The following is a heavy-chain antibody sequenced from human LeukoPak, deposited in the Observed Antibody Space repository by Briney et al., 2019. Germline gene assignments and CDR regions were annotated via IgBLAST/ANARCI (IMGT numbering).Heavy chain of an antibody. CDR2: IYSGGST. J-gene: IGHJ4*02. CDR1: GFTVSMNY. Sequence: GGSLRLSGAASGFTVSMNYMSWAREAPGKGLEGVAVIYSGGSTYYADSENGRSTMPRDNSKNSLYLQMSSLRIKDTALSDCAKDRWDFSGWFFWGQGTLVTVSS. V-gene: IGHV3-53*05. CDR3: AKDRWDFSGWFF. D-gene: IGHD6-19*01.